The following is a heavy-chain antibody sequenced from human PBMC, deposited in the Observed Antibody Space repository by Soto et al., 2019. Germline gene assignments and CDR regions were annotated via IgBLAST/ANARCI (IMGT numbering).Heavy chain of an antibody. CDR1: GGSFSGYY. V-gene: IGHV4-34*01. J-gene: IGHJ4*02. CDR3: ARDKITGIFDY. CDR2: INHSGST. D-gene: IGHD3-16*01. Sequence: QVQLQQWGAGLLKPSETLSLTCAVYGGSFSGYYWPWIRQPPGTGLEWIGEINHSGSTNYNPSLKSRVTISVDTSKNQFSLKLTSVTAADTAVYYCARDKITGIFDYWGQGTLVTVSS.